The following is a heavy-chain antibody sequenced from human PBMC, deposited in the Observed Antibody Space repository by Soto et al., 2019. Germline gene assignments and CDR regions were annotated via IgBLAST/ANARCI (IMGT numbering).Heavy chain of an antibody. CDR2: MEPSSGRT. V-gene: IGHV1-8*01. Sequence: ASVKVSCKASGYSFTGLDINWVRQTTGQGLEWMGWMEPSSGRTGYAQKFQGRVTMTRDTSINTAYMELSSLTSDDTAFYYCARGVTVGVDYWGQGTQVTVSS. J-gene: IGHJ4*02. CDR1: GYSFTGLD. CDR3: ARGVTVGVDY. D-gene: IGHD1-26*01.